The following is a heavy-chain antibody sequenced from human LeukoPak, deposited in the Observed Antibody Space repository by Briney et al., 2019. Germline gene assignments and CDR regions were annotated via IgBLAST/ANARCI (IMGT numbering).Heavy chain of an antibody. CDR2: ISSSGSTI. CDR3: ARDITAYDDRIAVAATGGFDY. Sequence: AGGSLRLSCAASGFTFSDYYMSWIRQAPGKGLEWVSYISSSGSTIYYADSVKGRFTISRDNAKNSLYLQMNSLRAEDTAVYYCARDITAYDDRIAVAATGGFDYWGQGTLVTVSS. J-gene: IGHJ4*02. V-gene: IGHV3-11*01. CDR1: GFTFSDYY. D-gene: IGHD6-19*01.